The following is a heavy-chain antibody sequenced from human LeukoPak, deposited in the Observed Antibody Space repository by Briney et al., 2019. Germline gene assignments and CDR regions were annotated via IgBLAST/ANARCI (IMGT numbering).Heavy chain of an antibody. V-gene: IGHV1-2*02. CDR1: GYTFTGYY. Sequence: ASVKVSCKASGYTFTGYYLHWVRQAPGQGLEWMGWINPNSGGTNYAQKFQGRVTMTRDTSISTAYMELSRLRPDDTAVYYCARGRGYDILTGYYTGNYFDYWGQGTLVTVSS. J-gene: IGHJ4*02. CDR2: INPNSGGT. CDR3: ARGRGYDILTGYYTGNYFDY. D-gene: IGHD3-9*01.